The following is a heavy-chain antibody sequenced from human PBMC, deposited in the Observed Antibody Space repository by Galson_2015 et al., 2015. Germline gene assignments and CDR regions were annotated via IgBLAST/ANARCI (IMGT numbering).Heavy chain of an antibody. CDR3: ARGLLWFGEIPAYNFDK. CDR2: ISYTGST. V-gene: IGHV4-59*01. CDR1: GGSINSYH. D-gene: IGHD3-10*01. Sequence: ETLSLTCSVSGGSINSYHWNWIRQPRGKGLEWIGYISYTGSTNYNPSLESRITISLDTSKNQFSLELRSVTAADTAVYYCARGLLWFGEIPAYNFDKWGQGSVVTVSS. J-gene: IGHJ4*02.